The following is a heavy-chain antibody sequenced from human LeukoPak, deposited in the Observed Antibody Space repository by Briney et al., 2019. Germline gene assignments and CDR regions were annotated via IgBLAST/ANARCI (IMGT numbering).Heavy chain of an antibody. CDR2: INHSGST. J-gene: IGHJ5*02. V-gene: IGHV4-34*01. Sequence: SETLSLTGAVYGGSFSGYYWSWIRQPPGKGLEWIGEINHSGSTNYNPSLKSRVTISVDTSKNQFSLKLSSVTAADTAVYYCARLGGWFDPWGQGTLVTVSS. CDR3: ARLGGWFDP. CDR1: GGSFSGYY. D-gene: IGHD4-23*01.